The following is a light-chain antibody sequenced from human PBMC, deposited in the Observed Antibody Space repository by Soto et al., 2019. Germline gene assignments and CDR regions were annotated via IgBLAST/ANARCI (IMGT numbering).Light chain of an antibody. CDR1: QIISSW. Sequence: DIQMTQSPSTLSASVGDRVTITCRASQIISSWLAWYQQIPGRAPKLLIYDASSLESGVPSRFSGSGSGTEFTLTISSLQPDDVATYYCQQYNSYPTFGGGTKVEIK. CDR2: DAS. V-gene: IGKV1-5*01. J-gene: IGKJ4*01. CDR3: QQYNSYPT.